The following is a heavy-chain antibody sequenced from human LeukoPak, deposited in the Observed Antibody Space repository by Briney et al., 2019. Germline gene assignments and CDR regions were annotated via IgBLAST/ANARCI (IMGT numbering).Heavy chain of an antibody. CDR1: GYTFTDYY. V-gene: IGHV1-2*02. J-gene: IGHJ6*03. Sequence: GASVKVSCKASGYTFTDYYMHWVRQAPGQGPEWMGWVNPNSGGTNYAQKFQGRVTMTSDTSISTAYMELSRLISHDTAVYYCARDGGLGLAVAEFYYYYYMDVWGKGTTVTVSS. CDR2: VNPNSGGT. D-gene: IGHD6-19*01. CDR3: ARDGGLGLAVAEFYYYYYMDV.